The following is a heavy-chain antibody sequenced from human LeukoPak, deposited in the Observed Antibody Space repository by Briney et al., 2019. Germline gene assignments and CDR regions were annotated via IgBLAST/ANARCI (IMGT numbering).Heavy chain of an antibody. CDR1: GFTFSDYG. D-gene: IGHD2-8*01. CDR2: IQNDGSNT. V-gene: IGHV3-30*02. Sequence: TGGSLRLSCAASGFTFSDYGMNWVRQTPGKGLEWLAFIQNDGSNTFYADSVKGRFTISRDNSRYILYLQLTNLRAEDTAIYYCAKAYGTNGYFQLPIDFWGQGTLVTVSS. J-gene: IGHJ4*02. CDR3: AKAYGTNGYFQLPIDF.